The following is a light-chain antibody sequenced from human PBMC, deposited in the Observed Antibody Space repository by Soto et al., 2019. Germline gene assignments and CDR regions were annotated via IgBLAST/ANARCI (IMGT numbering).Light chain of an antibody. CDR2: DVS. V-gene: IGKV3-11*01. CDR3: QQRDSWPLT. CDR1: ESVGSD. J-gene: IGKJ4*01. Sequence: ENVLTQSPATLSLSPGEGATLSFRASESVGSDLAWYQQKPGQPPRLRIYDVSGRATGVPARFSGSGSRTDFTLTISSLEPEDFAVYYCQQRDSWPLTFGGGTKVEIK.